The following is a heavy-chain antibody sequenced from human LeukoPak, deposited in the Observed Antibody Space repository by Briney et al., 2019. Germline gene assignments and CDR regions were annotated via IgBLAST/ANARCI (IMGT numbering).Heavy chain of an antibody. D-gene: IGHD3-9*01. CDR3: AKDVRGRYFDWLPHVYPFDL. CDR1: GYTSRIYA. J-gene: IGHJ2*01. Sequence: GSLRLSCAPSGYTSRIYAMSGVRETLEGGRECVSPIKGRGGSTYYTYSVRGRFTISRDNSKNTLYLQMNSLRAEDTDVYDCAKDVRGRYFDWLPHVYPFDLWGRGTLVTVSS. CDR2: IKGRGGST. V-gene: IGHV3-23*01.